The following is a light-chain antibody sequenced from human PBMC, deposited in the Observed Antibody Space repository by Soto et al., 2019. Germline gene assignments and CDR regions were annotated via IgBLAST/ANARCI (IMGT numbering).Light chain of an antibody. Sequence: EIVLTQSPATLSLSPGERATLSCRASQSVSSYLGWYQQKPGQAPRLLIYDASNRATGLPARFSGSGSGTHFTLTISSLEPEDSAVYYCQQRSNWLTFGQGTKLQIK. CDR2: DAS. J-gene: IGKJ2*01. V-gene: IGKV3-11*01. CDR1: QSVSSY. CDR3: QQRSNWLT.